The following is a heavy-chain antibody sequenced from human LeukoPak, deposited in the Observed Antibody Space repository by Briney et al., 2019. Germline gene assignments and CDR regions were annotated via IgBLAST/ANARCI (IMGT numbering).Heavy chain of an antibody. Sequence: ASVKVSFKTSGYTFTGYYMHWVRQDPGQGLEWMGWINPSSGGTNYAQKFQGRVTMARDTSISTAYMEMSSLRSDDTAVYYCARDGEYYGSGSIFRFDYWGQGTLVTVSS. CDR2: INPSSGGT. CDR3: ARDGEYYGSGSIFRFDY. CDR1: GYTFTGYY. D-gene: IGHD3-10*01. J-gene: IGHJ4*02. V-gene: IGHV1-2*02.